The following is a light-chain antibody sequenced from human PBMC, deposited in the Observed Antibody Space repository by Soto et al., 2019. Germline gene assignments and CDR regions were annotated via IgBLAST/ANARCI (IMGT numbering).Light chain of an antibody. V-gene: IGLV2-14*01. J-gene: IGLJ3*02. CDR2: EVR. CDR1: TNDIGGYNY. CDR3: CSYTLSAPLV. Sequence: QSALTQPASVSGSPGQSITISCSETTNDIGGYNYVSWYQHHPGKVPKVIIYEVRNQPSGVSNRFSGSKSGNTASLTISGFQDEDAADYYCCSYTLSAPLVFCGGTQVTVL.